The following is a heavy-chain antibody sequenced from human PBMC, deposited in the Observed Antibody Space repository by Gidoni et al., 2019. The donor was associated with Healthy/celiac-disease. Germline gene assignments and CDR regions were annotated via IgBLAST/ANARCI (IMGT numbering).Heavy chain of an antibody. CDR2: IRSKANSYAT. D-gene: IGHD3-10*01. J-gene: IGHJ4*02. CDR3: TRDSYYSRG. V-gene: IGHV3-73*02. CDR1: GFTFSGSA. Sequence: EVQLVESGGGLVQPGGSLKLSCAASGFTFSGSAMHWVRQASGKGLGWVGRIRSKANSYATAYAASVKGRFTISRDDSKNTAYLQMNSLKTEDTAVYYCTRDSYYSRGWGQGTLVTVSS.